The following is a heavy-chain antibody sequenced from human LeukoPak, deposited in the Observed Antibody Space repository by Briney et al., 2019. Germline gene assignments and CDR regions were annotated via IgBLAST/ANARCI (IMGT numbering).Heavy chain of an antibody. CDR3: ARDSPPQYASSSAGFDY. D-gene: IGHD6-6*01. V-gene: IGHV4-59*01. Sequence: SETLSLTCTVSGDSIRNYYWSWIRQPPGKGLEWIGDIYYRGNTNYNPSLKSPVTISIDTSKNQFSLKMSSVTAADTAVYFCARDSPPQYASSSAGFDYWGQGTLVTVSS. CDR2: IYYRGNT. J-gene: IGHJ4*02. CDR1: GDSIRNYY.